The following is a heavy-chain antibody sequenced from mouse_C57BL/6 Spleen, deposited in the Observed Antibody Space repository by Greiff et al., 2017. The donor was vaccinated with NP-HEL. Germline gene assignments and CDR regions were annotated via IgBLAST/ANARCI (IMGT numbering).Heavy chain of an antibody. CDR2: TWWDDDK. V-gene: IGHV8-8*01. D-gene: IGHD3-2*02. J-gene: IGHJ4*01. CDR1: GFSLSTFGMG. CDR3: ARSDSSGYFNAMDY. Sequence: QVTLKESGPGILQPSQTLSLTCSFSGFSLSTFGMGVGWIRQPSGKGLEWLAHTWWDDDKYYNPALKSRPTISTDNSKNQVFLKSANVDTADTATYYSARSDSSGYFNAMDYWGQGTSVTVSS.